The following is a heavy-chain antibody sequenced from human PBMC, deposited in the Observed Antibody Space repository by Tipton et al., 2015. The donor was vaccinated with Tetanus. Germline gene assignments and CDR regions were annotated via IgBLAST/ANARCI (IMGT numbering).Heavy chain of an antibody. CDR1: GYFFDTHW. D-gene: IGHD3-3*01. Sequence: QLVQSGAEMRKSGESLKISCKTSGYFFDTHWIAWVRQMPGKGLEWMGIIYPGDSDTRYSPSFQGQVTMSVDRSTATAYLQWGSLKAADTAIYYGARHFGEMLYAPFRFDPWGQGTLVTVSS. CDR2: IYPGDSDT. J-gene: IGHJ5*02. CDR3: ARHFGEMLYAPFRFDP. V-gene: IGHV5-51*01.